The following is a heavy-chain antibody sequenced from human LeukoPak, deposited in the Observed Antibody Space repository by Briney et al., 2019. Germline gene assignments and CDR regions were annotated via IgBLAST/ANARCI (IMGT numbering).Heavy chain of an antibody. CDR2: IDEYGTTI. J-gene: IGHJ4*02. CDR3: ARDVGGAGSH. CDR1: GYTFTRYW. Sequence: GGSLRLSCAASGYTFTRYWMHWIRQAPGEGLVWVARIDEYGTTIDYADSVRDRFTISRDNARNTLYLHMNSLKAEDTAMYYCARDVGGAGSHWGQGSLVTLSS. D-gene: IGHD3-10*01. V-gene: IGHV3-74*01.